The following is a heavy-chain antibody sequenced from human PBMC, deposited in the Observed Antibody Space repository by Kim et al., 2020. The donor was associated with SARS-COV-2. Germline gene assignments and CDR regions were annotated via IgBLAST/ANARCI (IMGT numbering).Heavy chain of an antibody. J-gene: IGHJ6*02. Sequence: GESLKISCKGSGYSFTSYWISCVRQMPGKGLEWMGRIDPSDSYTNYSPSFQGHVTISADKSISTAYLQWSSLKASDTAMYYCAKGDILTGYPLYYYGMDVWGQGTTVTVSS. V-gene: IGHV5-10-1*01. CDR3: AKGDILTGYPLYYYGMDV. CDR2: IDPSDSYT. CDR1: GYSFTSYW. D-gene: IGHD3-9*01.